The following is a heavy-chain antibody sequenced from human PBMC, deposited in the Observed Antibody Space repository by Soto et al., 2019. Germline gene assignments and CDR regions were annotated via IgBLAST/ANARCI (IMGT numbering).Heavy chain of an antibody. Sequence: QVQLQESGPGLVKPSGTLSLTCAVSGGSISSSNWWSWVRQPPGKGLEWMGEIYHSGSTNYNPSLKSRVTISVDTSKNQFSLKLSSVAAADTAVYYCARVSGSYYYGMDVWGQGTTVTVSS. CDR3: ARVSGSYYYGMDV. V-gene: IGHV4-4*02. J-gene: IGHJ6*02. D-gene: IGHD1-26*01. CDR1: GGSISSSNW. CDR2: IYHSGST.